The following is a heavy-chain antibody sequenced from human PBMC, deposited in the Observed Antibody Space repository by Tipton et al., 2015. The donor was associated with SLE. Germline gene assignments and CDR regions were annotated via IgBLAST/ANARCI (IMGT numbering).Heavy chain of an antibody. V-gene: IGHV3-23*01. CDR2: ISGSGGST. CDR1: GFTFSSYA. J-gene: IGHJ4*02. Sequence: SLRLSCAASGFTFSSYAMSWVRQAPGKGLEWVSAISGSGGSTYYADSVKGRFTISRDNSKNTLYLQMNSLRAEDTAVYYCAKDPKEAAAGTSPGDYWGQGTLVTVSS. D-gene: IGHD6-13*01. CDR3: AKDPKEAAAGTSPGDY.